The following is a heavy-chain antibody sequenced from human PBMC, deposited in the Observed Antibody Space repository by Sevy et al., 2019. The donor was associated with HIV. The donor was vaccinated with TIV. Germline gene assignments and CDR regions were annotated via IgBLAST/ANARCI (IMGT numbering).Heavy chain of an antibody. V-gene: IGHV4-39*01. CDR2: IFNSGIT. Sequence: SETLSLTCTVSGGSISTSDFYWGWIRQSPGKGLEWIGSIFNSGITYYNPSLKSRVTISVDTSKNQFSLRVNSVTAANTAVEYCAGHRFASSYSAFGYWGQGALVTVSS. J-gene: IGHJ4*02. CDR3: AGHRFASSYSAFGY. D-gene: IGHD2-15*01. CDR1: GGSISTSDFY.